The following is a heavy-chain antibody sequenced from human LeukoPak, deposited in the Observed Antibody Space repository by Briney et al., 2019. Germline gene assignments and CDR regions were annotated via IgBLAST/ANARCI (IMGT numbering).Heavy chain of an antibody. Sequence: GGSLRLSCAASGFTVSSNYMSWVRQAPGKGLEWVSVIYSGGSTYYADSVKGRFTISRDNSKNTLYLQMNSLRAEDTAVYYCARDSDTAMVFDYWGQGTLVTVSS. V-gene: IGHV3-53*05. CDR3: ARDSDTAMVFDY. D-gene: IGHD5-18*01. CDR1: GFTVSSNY. CDR2: IYSGGST. J-gene: IGHJ4*02.